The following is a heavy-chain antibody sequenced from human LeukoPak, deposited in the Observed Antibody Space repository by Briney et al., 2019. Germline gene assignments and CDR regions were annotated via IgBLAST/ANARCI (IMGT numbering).Heavy chain of an antibody. Sequence: SETLSLTCTVSGGSISSYYWTWIRQPAGKGLEWIGRIYTSGSTNYNPSLKSRVNMSVDTSKNQFSLKLSSVTAADTAVYYCARRAITYYYDSSGYYSPNFDYWGQGTLVTVSS. D-gene: IGHD3-22*01. CDR1: GGSISSYY. V-gene: IGHV4-4*07. J-gene: IGHJ4*02. CDR2: IYTSGST. CDR3: ARRAITYYYDSSGYYSPNFDY.